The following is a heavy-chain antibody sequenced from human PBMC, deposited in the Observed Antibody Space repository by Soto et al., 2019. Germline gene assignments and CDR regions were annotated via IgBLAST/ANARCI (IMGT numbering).Heavy chain of an antibody. CDR3: AREAYCGGDCYSAPLDY. CDR2: ISYDGSNK. CDR1: GFTFSSYA. Sequence: GGSLRLSCAASGFTFSSYAMHWVRQAPGKGLEWVAVISYDGSNKYYADSVKGRFTISRDNSKNTLYLQMNSLRAEDTAVYYCAREAYCGGDCYSAPLDYWGQGTLVTVSS. J-gene: IGHJ4*02. D-gene: IGHD2-21*02. V-gene: IGHV3-30-3*01.